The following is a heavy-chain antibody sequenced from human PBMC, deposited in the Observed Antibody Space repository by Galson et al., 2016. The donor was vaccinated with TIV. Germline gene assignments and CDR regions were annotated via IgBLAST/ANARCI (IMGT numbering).Heavy chain of an antibody. V-gene: IGHV6-1*01. CDR2: TYYTSKWYN. CDR3: ARWRVPGFDL. Sequence: CAISGDSVSRNGVAWNWIRQSPSRGLEWLGRTYYTSKWYNDYAVVVKSRITINPDTSRNQLSLQLNSVTPECTAVYYCARWRVPGFDLWGRGTLVTVPS. CDR1: GDSVSRNGVA. J-gene: IGHJ2*01.